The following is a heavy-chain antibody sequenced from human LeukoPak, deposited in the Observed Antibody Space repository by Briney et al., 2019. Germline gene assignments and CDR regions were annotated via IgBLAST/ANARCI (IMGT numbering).Heavy chain of an antibody. D-gene: IGHD5-12*01. J-gene: IGHJ6*03. CDR1: GGSFSGYY. Sequence: PSETLSLTCAVYGGSFSGYYWSWIRQPPGKGLELIGEINHSGSTNYNPTLKSRVSISVDTSTNQFSLKLSSVTAADTVVYYCARGESGYDGNYYYYYMDVWGKGTTVTVSS. V-gene: IGHV4-34*01. CDR3: ARGESGYDGNYYYYYMDV. CDR2: INHSGST.